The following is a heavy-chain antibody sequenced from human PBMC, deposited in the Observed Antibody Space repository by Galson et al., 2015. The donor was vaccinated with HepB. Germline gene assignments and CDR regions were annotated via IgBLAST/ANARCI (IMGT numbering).Heavy chain of an antibody. CDR1: GFTFSSYA. J-gene: IGHJ4*02. Sequence: SLRLSCAASGFTFSSYAMHWVRQAPGKGLEWVAVISYDGSNKYYADSVKGRFTISRDNSKNTLYLQMNSLRAEDTAVYYCARVRIFDPGYFDYWGQGTLVTVSS. CDR2: ISYDGSNK. V-gene: IGHV3-30-3*01. CDR3: ARVRIFDPGYFDY. D-gene: IGHD3-3*01.